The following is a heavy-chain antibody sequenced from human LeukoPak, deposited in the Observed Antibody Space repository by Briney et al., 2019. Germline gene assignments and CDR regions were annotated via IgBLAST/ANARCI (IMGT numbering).Heavy chain of an antibody. J-gene: IGHJ4*02. V-gene: IGHV3-30*04. Sequence: PGGSLRLSCVASGFPFTRNAMHWVRQAPGKGLEWVAVTSPDGSEQYYADSVRGRFTISRDNSKNTVFLQMNSLTTEDTAVYSCFTGSEFYYDSWGRGTLVTVSS. CDR1: GFPFTRNA. CDR2: TSPDGSEQ. CDR3: FTGSEFYYDS. D-gene: IGHD1-14*01.